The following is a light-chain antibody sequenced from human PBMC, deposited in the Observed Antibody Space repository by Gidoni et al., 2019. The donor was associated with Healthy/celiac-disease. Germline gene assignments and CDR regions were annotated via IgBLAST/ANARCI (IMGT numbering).Light chain of an antibody. CDR1: QGSSSW. CDR2: AAS. J-gene: IGKJ4*01. CDR3: RQANYCPLT. Sequence: DIQTTQYPSSVSASVGARVTIPCRASQGSSSWLSWYQQKPGKAPKLLIYAASSLQRGVPSMCSGSGSWTDFTLPISSLQPLDFAAYYCRQANYCPLTFGGGTKVEIK. V-gene: IGKV1-12*01.